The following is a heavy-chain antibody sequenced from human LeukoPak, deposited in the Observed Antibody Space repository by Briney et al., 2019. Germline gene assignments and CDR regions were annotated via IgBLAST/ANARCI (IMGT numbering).Heavy chain of an antibody. V-gene: IGHV1-3*01. CDR3: ARSVAGINWFDP. J-gene: IGHJ5*02. CDR1: GYTFTSYA. Sequence: APVKVSCKASGYTFTSYAMHWVRQAPGQRLEWMGWINAGNGNTKYSQKFQGRVTITRDTSASTAYMELSSLRSEDTAVYYCARSVAGINWFDPWGQGTLVTVSS. CDR2: INAGNGNT. D-gene: IGHD6-19*01.